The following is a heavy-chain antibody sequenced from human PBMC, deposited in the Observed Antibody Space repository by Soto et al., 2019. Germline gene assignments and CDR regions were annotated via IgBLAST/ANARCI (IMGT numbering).Heavy chain of an antibody. Sequence: SETLSLTCTVSGGSISSSSYYWGWIRQPPGKGLEWIGSIYYSGSTYYNPSLKSRVTISVDTSKNQFSLKLSSVTAADTAVYYCASGVVATKFPFYYYYYMDVWGKGTTVTVSS. V-gene: IGHV4-39*01. J-gene: IGHJ6*03. CDR2: IYYSGST. CDR3: ASGVVATKFPFYYYYYMDV. D-gene: IGHD5-12*01. CDR1: GGSISSSSYY.